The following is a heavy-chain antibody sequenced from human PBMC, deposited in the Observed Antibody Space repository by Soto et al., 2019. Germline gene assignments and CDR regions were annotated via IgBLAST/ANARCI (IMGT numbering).Heavy chain of an antibody. V-gene: IGHV1-3*01. CDR1: GYTFTSYA. CDR3: ARESTRVAVAGLMSY. J-gene: IGHJ4*02. Sequence: QVQLVQSGAEVKKPGASVKVSCKASGYTFTSYAMHWVRQAPGQRLEWMGWINAGNGNTKYSQKFQGRVTITRDTSASTAYMELSSLRSEDTAVYYCARESTRVAVAGLMSYWGQGTLVTVSS. D-gene: IGHD6-19*01. CDR2: INAGNGNT.